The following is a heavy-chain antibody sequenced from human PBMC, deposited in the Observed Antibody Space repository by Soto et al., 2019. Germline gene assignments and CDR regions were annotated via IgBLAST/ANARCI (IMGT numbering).Heavy chain of an antibody. CDR3: SKGPSSDSNCSHALDV. V-gene: IGHV3-23*01. CDR2: ISANGGSP. D-gene: IGHD6-25*01. Sequence: GGSLRLSCAASGFKFSNFVMSWVRRCPGKGLEWVSVISANGGSPYYSGSVQGRFTISRDNSDDTVFLQMDSLRADDTAIYYCSKGPSSDSNCSHALDVWGQGTAVTVSS. CDR1: GFKFSNFV. J-gene: IGHJ6*02.